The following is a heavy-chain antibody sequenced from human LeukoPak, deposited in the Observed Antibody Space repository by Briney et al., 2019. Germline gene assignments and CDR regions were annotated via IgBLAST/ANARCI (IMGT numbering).Heavy chain of an antibody. J-gene: IGHJ4*02. Sequence: ASVKVSCKASGYTFTDYYIHWVRQAPGQGLEWMGRINPNSGGTNYAQKFQGRVTMTRDTSISTAYMELSRLRSDDTAVYYCARLVVVTASIDYWGQGTLVTVSS. CDR3: ARLVVVTASIDY. CDR1: GYTFTDYY. D-gene: IGHD2-21*02. CDR2: INPNSGGT. V-gene: IGHV1-2*06.